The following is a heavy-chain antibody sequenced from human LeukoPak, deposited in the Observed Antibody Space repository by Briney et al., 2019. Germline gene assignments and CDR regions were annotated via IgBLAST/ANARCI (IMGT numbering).Heavy chain of an antibody. CDR1: GYTFTSYS. V-gene: IGHV1-18*01. J-gene: IGHJ6*03. Sequence: TSVKVSCKASGYTFTSYSISWVRQAPGQGLEWMGWISAYNGNTNYAQKLQGRVTMTTDTSTSTAYMELRSLRSDDTAVYYCARAGVPAAMDYYYYMDVWGKGTTVTVSS. CDR3: ARAGVPAAMDYYYYMDV. CDR2: ISAYNGNT. D-gene: IGHD2-2*01.